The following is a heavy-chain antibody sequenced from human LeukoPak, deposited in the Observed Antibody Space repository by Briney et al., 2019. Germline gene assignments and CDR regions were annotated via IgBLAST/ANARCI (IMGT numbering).Heavy chain of an antibody. D-gene: IGHD6-19*01. CDR1: GFSISNYW. CDR3: VRQAGVS. V-gene: IGHV3-7*01. CDR2: KKGDGSER. J-gene: IGHJ5*02. Sequence: LAGGSLRLSCAVSGFSISNYWMTWVRQAPGKGLEWVANKKGDGSERYYVDSVKGRFTISRDNAKNSLYLQMNSLRAEDTAVYYCVRQAGVSWGQGTLVTVSS.